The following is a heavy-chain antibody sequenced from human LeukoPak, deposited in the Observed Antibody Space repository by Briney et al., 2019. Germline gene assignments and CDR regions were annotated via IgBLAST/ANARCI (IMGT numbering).Heavy chain of an antibody. D-gene: IGHD5-18*01. CDR1: GYTFTGYY. CDR2: INPNSGGT. J-gene: IGHJ4*02. Sequence: ASVKVSCKASGYTFTGYYMHWVRQAPGQGLERMGWINPNSGGTNYAQKFQGRVTMTRDTSISTAYMELSRLRSDDTAVYYCARVKTRDTAMVHFDYWGQGTLVTVSS. V-gene: IGHV1-2*02. CDR3: ARVKTRDTAMVHFDY.